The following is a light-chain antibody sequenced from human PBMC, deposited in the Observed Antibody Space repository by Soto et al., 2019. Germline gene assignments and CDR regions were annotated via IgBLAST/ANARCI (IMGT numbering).Light chain of an antibody. Sequence: DSVLTPSPGNQSLSPGDRATISFRASQSVSSNHLTWYQQKPGQAPRHLSDGGSSRATGIPVRISGSGSETDFTLTLTRLEAEDFAVYYCQQYSCSRIFGHGTKVDIK. CDR3: QQYSCSRI. J-gene: IGKJ1*01. CDR1: QSVSSNH. CDR2: GGS. V-gene: IGKV3-20*01.